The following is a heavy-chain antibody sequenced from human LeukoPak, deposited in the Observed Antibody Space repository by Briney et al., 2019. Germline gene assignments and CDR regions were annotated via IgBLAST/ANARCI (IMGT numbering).Heavy chain of an antibody. Sequence: PGGSLRLSCAASGFTFSSYGMHWVRQAPGKGLEWVAVISYDGSNKYYADSVKGRFTISRDNSKNTLYLQMNSLRAEDTAVYCCAKDLYGDYGYWGQGTLVTVSS. J-gene: IGHJ4*02. D-gene: IGHD4-17*01. CDR1: GFTFSSYG. V-gene: IGHV3-30*18. CDR3: AKDLYGDYGY. CDR2: ISYDGSNK.